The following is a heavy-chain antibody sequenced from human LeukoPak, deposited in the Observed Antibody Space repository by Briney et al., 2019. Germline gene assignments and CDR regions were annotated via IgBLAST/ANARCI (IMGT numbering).Heavy chain of an antibody. D-gene: IGHD5-12*01. Sequence: GGSLRLSCAAKGFSLSGYGMSWFRQAPGKGLEWVAWLHGDGNEKYFVHSVKGRFTVSRDNAKNSLYLQMNSLRVEDTAVYYCARGGYSFDYLGQGTLVTVSS. CDR2: LHGDGNEK. V-gene: IGHV3-7*01. J-gene: IGHJ4*02. CDR1: GFSLSGYG. CDR3: ARGGYSFDY.